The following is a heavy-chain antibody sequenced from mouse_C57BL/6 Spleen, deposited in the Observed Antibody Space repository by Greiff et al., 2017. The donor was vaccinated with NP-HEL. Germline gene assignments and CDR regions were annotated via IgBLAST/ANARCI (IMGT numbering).Heavy chain of an antibody. Sequence: QVQLQQPGAELVMPGASVKLSCKASGYTFTSYWMHWVKQRPGQGLEWIGEIDPSDSYTNYNQKFKGKATLTVDKSSSTAYMQLSSLTSEDSAVYDCARRGLLWYFDVWGTGTTVTVSS. D-gene: IGHD1-1*01. J-gene: IGHJ1*03. CDR3: ARRGLLWYFDV. V-gene: IGHV1-69*01. CDR2: IDPSDSYT. CDR1: GYTFTSYW.